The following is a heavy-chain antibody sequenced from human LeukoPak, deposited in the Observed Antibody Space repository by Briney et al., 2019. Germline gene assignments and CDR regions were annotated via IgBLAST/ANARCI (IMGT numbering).Heavy chain of an antibody. CDR1: GFTFSSYA. D-gene: IGHD3-3*01. V-gene: IGHV3-30-3*01. CDR3: ARVTATYYDFWSGWGAFNI. CDR2: LSYDGSNK. Sequence: TGGSLRLSCAASGFTFSSYAMHWVRQAPGKGLEWVAVLSYDGSNKYYADSVKGRFTISRDNSKNRLYLQMNSLRAEDTAVYYCARVTATYYDFWSGWGAFNIWGQGTMVTVSS. J-gene: IGHJ3*02.